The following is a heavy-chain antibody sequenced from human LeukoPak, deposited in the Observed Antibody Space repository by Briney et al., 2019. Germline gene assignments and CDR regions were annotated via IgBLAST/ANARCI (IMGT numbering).Heavy chain of an antibody. CDR3: ARDASGGTLYYYYYMDV. CDR1: GGSFSNYY. D-gene: IGHD6-19*01. V-gene: IGHV4-34*01. J-gene: IGHJ6*03. CDR2: INHSGNT. Sequence: KASETLSLTCAVYGGSFSNYYWTWIRQPPGKGLDWIAEINHSGNTNYNPSLDSRVTTSVDTSKNQFSLKLSSVTAADTAVYYCARDASGGTLYYYYYMDVWGKGTTVTISS.